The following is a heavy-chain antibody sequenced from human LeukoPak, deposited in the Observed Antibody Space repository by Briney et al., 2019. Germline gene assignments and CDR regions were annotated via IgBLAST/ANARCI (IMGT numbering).Heavy chain of an antibody. V-gene: IGHV1-2*02. D-gene: IGHD2-2*01. CDR1: RYTFTGYY. CDR2: IYPNSGGT. Sequence: ASVKVSCKASRYTFTGYYMHWVRQAPGQGLEWMGWIYPNSGGTNYAQKFQGRVTMTRDTSISTGYMELSRLRSDDTAVYYCARSDQFPYYMDVWGKGTTVTVSS. J-gene: IGHJ6*03. CDR3: ARSDQFPYYMDV.